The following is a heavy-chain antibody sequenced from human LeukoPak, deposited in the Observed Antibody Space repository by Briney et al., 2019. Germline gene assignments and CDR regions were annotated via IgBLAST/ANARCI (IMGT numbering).Heavy chain of an antibody. D-gene: IGHD3-22*01. V-gene: IGHV4-39*01. Sequence: SETLSLTCTVSGGSISSRSYYWGWIRQPPGKGLEWIGSIYYSGSTYYNPSLKRRVTISVDTSKNQFSLKLSSVTAADTAVYYCASPHIPMILPDDAFDIWGQGTMVTVSS. CDR3: ASPHIPMILPDDAFDI. CDR1: GGSISSRSYY. J-gene: IGHJ3*02. CDR2: IYYSGST.